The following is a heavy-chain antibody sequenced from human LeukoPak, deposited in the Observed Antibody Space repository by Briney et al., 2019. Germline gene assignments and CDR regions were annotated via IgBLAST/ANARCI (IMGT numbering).Heavy chain of an antibody. CDR2: IKEDGSEK. J-gene: IGHJ4*02. D-gene: IGHD1-14*01. CDR1: AFTFSDYW. Sequence: PGGSLRLSCATSAFTFSDYWMSWVRQTPGKGLEWVANIKEDGSEKYYVDSVKGRFTISRDNAKNSLYLQMNSLRAEDTAVYYCARGTLNIPGEHGAFDYWGQGTLVTVSS. V-gene: IGHV3-7*01. CDR3: ARGTLNIPGEHGAFDY.